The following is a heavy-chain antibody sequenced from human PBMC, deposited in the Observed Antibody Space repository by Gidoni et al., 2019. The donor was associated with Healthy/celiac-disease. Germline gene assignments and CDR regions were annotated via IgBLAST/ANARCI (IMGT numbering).Heavy chain of an antibody. D-gene: IGHD6-19*01. V-gene: IGHV4-61*01. CDR2: IYYSGST. CDR3: ARGSSGWYVGYYFDY. J-gene: IGHJ4*02. CDR1: GGPVSSGSYY. Sequence: QVQLQESGPGLVKPSETLSLTCTVSGGPVSSGSYYWSWTRQPPGKGLEWIGYIYYSGSTNYNPSLKSRVTISVDTSKNQFSLKLSSVTAADTAVYYCARGSSGWYVGYYFDYWGQGTLVTVSS.